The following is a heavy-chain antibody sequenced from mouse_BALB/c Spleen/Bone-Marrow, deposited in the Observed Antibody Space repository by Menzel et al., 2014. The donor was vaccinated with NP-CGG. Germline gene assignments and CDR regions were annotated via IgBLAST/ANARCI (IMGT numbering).Heavy chain of an antibody. CDR3: ARGGGMDY. CDR1: GYTFTSYY. V-gene: IGHV1S56*01. CDR2: IYPGDGST. J-gene: IGHJ4*01. Sequence: VQGVESGPELVKPGASVKMSCKASGYTFTSYYIHWVKRRPGQGLEGIGWIYPGDGSTKYNEKFKGKTTLTADKSSSTAYMLLSSLTSEDSAIYFCARGGGMDYWGQGTSVTVSS.